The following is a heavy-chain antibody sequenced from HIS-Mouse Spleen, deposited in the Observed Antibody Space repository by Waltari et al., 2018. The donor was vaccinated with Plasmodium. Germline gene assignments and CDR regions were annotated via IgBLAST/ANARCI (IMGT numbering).Heavy chain of an antibody. V-gene: IGHV3-7*01. CDR2: RKQDGSEK. Sequence: EVQLVESGGGLVQPGGSLRLSCAASGLPFRRYWMSWVRQAPGKGLEWVANRKQDGSEKYYVDSVKGRFTISRDNAKNSLYLQMNSLRAEDTAVYYCASSWYWYFDLWGRGTLVTVSS. J-gene: IGHJ2*01. D-gene: IGHD6-13*01. CDR1: GLPFRRYW. CDR3: ASSWYWYFDL.